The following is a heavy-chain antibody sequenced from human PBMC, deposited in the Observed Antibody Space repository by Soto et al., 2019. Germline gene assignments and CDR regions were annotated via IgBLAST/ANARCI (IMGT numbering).Heavy chain of an antibody. CDR2: ILHDETP. CDR1: GFMFSTYA. V-gene: IGHV3-23*01. J-gene: IGHJ4*02. Sequence: GGSLRLSCAASGFMFSTYAMTWVRQAPGRGLEWVSTILHDETPFYTDSVKGRFTISRDNVRGTLYLQMNGLRVEDAALYYCAKDLFPTSGQRFFFESWGQGTLVTVSS. D-gene: IGHD2-21*01. CDR3: AKDLFPTSGQRFFFES.